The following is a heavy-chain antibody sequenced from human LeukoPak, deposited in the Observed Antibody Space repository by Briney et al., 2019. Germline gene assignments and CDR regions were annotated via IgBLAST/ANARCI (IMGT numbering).Heavy chain of an antibody. CDR3: AKHSGPSGYSYGYYFDY. CDR2: INNQCNSCAT. D-gene: IGHD5-18*01. V-gene: IGHV3-72*01. J-gene: IGHJ4*02. CDR1: GFTFSAHC. Sequence: GGSLRLSCAASGFTFSAHCMDWVRQAPGKGLEWVGRINNQCNSCATEYAASVKGRFTISRDDSKNSLYLQMNSLTAEDTAVYYCAKHSGPSGYSYGYYFDYWGQGTLVTVSS.